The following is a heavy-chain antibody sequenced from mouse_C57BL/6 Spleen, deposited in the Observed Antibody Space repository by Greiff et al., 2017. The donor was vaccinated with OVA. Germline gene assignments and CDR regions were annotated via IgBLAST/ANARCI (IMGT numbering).Heavy chain of an antibody. J-gene: IGHJ2*01. CDR2: ISSGGDYI. Sequence: EVQLQESGEGLVKPGGSLKLSCAASGFTFSSYAMSWVRQTPEKRLEWVAYISSGGDYIYYADTVKGRFTISRDNARNTLYLQMSSLKSEDTAMYYCTRSLFYDGYFGDFDYWGQGTTLTVSS. CDR3: TRSLFYDGYFGDFDY. CDR1: GFTFSSYA. V-gene: IGHV5-9-1*02. D-gene: IGHD2-3*01.